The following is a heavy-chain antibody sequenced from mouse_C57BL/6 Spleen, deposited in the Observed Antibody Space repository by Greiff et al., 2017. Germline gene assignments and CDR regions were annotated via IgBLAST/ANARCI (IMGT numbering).Heavy chain of an antibody. D-gene: IGHD2-1*01. J-gene: IGHJ3*01. V-gene: IGHV1-55*01. CDR1: GYTFTSYW. CDR3: ARRVYYGPPRGFAY. CDR2: IYPGSGST. Sequence: QVQLQQPGAELVKPGASVKMSCKASGYTFTSYWITWVKQRPGQGLEWIGDIYPGSGSTNYNEKFKSKATMTVDKSSSTAYMQLSSLTSEDSAVYYCARRVYYGPPRGFAYWGQGTLVTVSA.